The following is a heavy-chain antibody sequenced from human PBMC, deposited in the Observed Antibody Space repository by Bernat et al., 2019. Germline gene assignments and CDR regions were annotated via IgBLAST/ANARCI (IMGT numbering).Heavy chain of an antibody. CDR2: ISYDGSNK. V-gene: IGHV3-30*18. Sequence: QVQLVESGGGVVQPGRSLRLSCAASGFTFSSYGMHWVRQAPGKGLEWVAVISYDGSNKYYADSVKGRFTISRDNSKNTLYLQMNSLRAEDTAVYYCAKDKSVGQSSYFDYWGQGTQVTVSS. D-gene: IGHD2-2*01. CDR1: GFTFSSYG. CDR3: AKDKSVGQSSYFDY. J-gene: IGHJ4*02.